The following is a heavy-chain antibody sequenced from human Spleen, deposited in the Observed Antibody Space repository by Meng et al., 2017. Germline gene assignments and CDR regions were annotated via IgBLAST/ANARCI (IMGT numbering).Heavy chain of an antibody. J-gene: IGHJ3*02. D-gene: IGHD6-13*01. CDR1: GYTFTTYG. CDR2: ISALYGNT. V-gene: IGHV1-18*01. CDR3: TRDASVAAAGFFWSHAFDI. Sequence: ASVKVSCKASGYTFTTYGISWVRQAPGQGLEWMGWISALYGNTNYAQKLQGRVTMTTDTSTSTAYMELRSLRSDDTAVYYCTRDASVAAAGFFWSHAFDIWGQGTMVTVSS.